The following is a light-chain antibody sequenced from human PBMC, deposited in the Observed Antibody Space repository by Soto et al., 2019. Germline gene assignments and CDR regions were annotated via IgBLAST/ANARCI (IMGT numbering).Light chain of an antibody. CDR1: RSDVGTYNY. CDR2: DVS. Sequence: QSALTQPRSVSGSPGQSITISCNGTRSDVGTYNYVSWYQHHPGKAPKIMIYDVSKRPSGVPDRFSGSKSGDTASLTISGLQDEDEDYYYCCIYGSRFEVVFGGGTKLTVL. J-gene: IGLJ3*02. V-gene: IGLV2-11*01. CDR3: CIYGSRFEVV.